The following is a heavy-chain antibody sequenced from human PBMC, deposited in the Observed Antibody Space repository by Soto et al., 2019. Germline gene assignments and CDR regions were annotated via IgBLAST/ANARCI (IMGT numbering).Heavy chain of an antibody. V-gene: IGHV1-18*01. Sequence: ASVKVSCKASGFTFTNYGINWGRQAPGKGVEWMGWISAYNGNTNYAQKLQGRVTMTTDTSTSTAYMELRSLRSDGTAVYYCARGPPYSSSSPYYYYGMDVWGQGTTVTAP. CDR1: GFTFTNYG. J-gene: IGHJ6*02. D-gene: IGHD6-6*01. CDR3: ARGPPYSSSSPYYYYGMDV. CDR2: ISAYNGNT.